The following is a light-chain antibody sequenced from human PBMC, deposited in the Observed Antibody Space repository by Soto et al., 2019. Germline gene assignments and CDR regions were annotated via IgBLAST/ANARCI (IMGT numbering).Light chain of an antibody. CDR1: RSNIGNNV. Sequence: QSVLTQPPSASETPGQRVTISCSGTRSNIGNNVVHWYQQLPGKAPKLMIFEVNKRPSGVSYRFSGSKSGNTASLTISALQAEDEADYFCCSYAGNRRVFGGGTKLTVL. J-gene: IGLJ3*02. CDR2: EVN. CDR3: CSYAGNRRV. V-gene: IGLV2-23*02.